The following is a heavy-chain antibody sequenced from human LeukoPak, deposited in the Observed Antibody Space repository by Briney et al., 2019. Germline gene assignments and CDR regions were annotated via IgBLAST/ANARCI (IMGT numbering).Heavy chain of an antibody. D-gene: IGHD1-26*01. CDR1: GGTFSSYA. CDR3: ARARIMGATSPFDY. V-gene: IGHV1-69*13. CDR2: IIPIFGTA. J-gene: IGHJ4*02. Sequence: VKVSCKASGGTFSSYAISWVRQAPGQGLEWMGGIIPIFGTANYAQKSQGRVTITTDESTSTAYMELSSLRSEDTAVYYCARARIMGATSPFDYWGQGTLVTVSS.